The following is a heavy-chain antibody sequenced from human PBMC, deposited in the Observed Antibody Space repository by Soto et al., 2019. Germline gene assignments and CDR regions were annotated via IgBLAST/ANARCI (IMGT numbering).Heavy chain of an antibody. V-gene: IGHV3-7*01. D-gene: IGHD1-26*01. Sequence: EVQLVESGGGLVQPGGSLRLSCAASGFTFSSYYMSWVRQAQGKGLEWVANVNGDGSEKYYVDSVKGRFTVSRDNAKNSLYLKMTSLRAEATAVYYGAKWGGAGSASWGQGTWSPSPQ. J-gene: IGHJ5*02. CDR1: GFTFSSYY. CDR2: VNGDGSEK. CDR3: AKWGGAGSAS.